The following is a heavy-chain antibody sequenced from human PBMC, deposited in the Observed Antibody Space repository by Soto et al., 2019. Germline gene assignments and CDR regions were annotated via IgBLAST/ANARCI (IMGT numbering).Heavy chain of an antibody. CDR3: ARVDTSYDFWSGYSTPPTYYFDY. J-gene: IGHJ4*02. CDR2: IKQDGSEK. V-gene: IGHV3-7*01. Sequence: GGSLRLSCAASGFTFSSYWMSWVRQAPGKGLEWVANIKQDGSEKYYVDSVKGRFTISRDNAKNSLYLQMNGLRAEDTAVYYCARVDTSYDFWSGYSTPPTYYFDYWGQGTLVTVSS. CDR1: GFTFSSYW. D-gene: IGHD3-3*01.